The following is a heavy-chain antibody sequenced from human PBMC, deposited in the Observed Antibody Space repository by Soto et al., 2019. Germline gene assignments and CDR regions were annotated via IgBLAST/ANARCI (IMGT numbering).Heavy chain of an antibody. Sequence: QVQLQESGPGLVKPSETLSLTCTVSGGSISSYYWSWIRQPPGKGLEWIGYIYYSGSTNYNPSLKSRVTISVDTSKNQFSLKLSSVTAADTAVYYCVTSGVTTRRYWYFDLWGRGTLVTVSS. V-gene: IGHV4-59*08. CDR2: IYYSGST. CDR3: VTSGVTTRRYWYFDL. D-gene: IGHD4-17*01. CDR1: GGSISSYY. J-gene: IGHJ2*01.